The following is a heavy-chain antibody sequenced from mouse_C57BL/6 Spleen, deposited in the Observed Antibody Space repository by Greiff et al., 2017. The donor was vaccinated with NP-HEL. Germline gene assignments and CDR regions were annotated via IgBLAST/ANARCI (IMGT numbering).Heavy chain of an antibody. CDR2: IYPGDGDT. D-gene: IGHD2-2*01. CDR1: GYAFSSSW. V-gene: IGHV1-82*01. J-gene: IGHJ2*01. Sequence: VQLQQSGPELVKPGASVKISCKASGYAFSSSWMNWVKQRPGKGLEWIGRIYPGDGDTNYNGKFKGKATLTADKSSSTAYMQLSSLTSEDSAVYFCGSGYYFDYWGQGTTLTVSS. CDR3: GSGYYFDY.